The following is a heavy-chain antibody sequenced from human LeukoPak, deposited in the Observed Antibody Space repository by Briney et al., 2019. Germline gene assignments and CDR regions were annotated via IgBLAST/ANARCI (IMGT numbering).Heavy chain of an antibody. CDR1: GFTFSSYG. V-gene: IGHV3-30*02. D-gene: IGHD3-22*01. J-gene: IGHJ4*02. CDR3: ARESYDSSGFDY. Sequence: PGGSLRLSCAASGFTFSSYGMHWVRQAPGKGLEWVAFIRYDGSNKYYADSVKGRFTIPRDNSKNTLYLQMNSLRAEDTAVYYCARESYDSSGFDYWGQGTLVTVSS. CDR2: IRYDGSNK.